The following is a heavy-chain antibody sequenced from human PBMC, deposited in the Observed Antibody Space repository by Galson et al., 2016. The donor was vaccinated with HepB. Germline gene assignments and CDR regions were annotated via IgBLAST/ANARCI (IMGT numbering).Heavy chain of an antibody. CDR1: GFTFSSYW. V-gene: IGHV3-74*01. CDR3: ARRMATITSFDY. J-gene: IGHJ4*02. CDR2: INSDGSST. D-gene: IGHD5-24*01. Sequence: SLRLSCAASGFTFSSYWMHWVRQAPGKGLVWVSRINSDGSSTSYADSVKGRFTISRDNAKNTLYLQMNSLRDEVTAVYYCARRMATITSFDYWGQGTLVTVSS.